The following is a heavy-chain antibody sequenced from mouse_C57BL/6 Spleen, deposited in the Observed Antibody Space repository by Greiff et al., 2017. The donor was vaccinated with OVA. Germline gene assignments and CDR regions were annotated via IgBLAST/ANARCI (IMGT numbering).Heavy chain of an antibody. CDR2: IYPGSGNT. CDR1: GYSFTSYY. Sequence: QVQLQQSGPELVKPGASVKISCKASGYSFTSYYIHWVKQRPGQGLEWIGWIYPGSGNTKYNEKFKGKATLTADTSSSTAYMQLSSLTSEDSAVYYCARTTVSSDYYAMDYWGQGTSVTVSS. CDR3: ARTTVSSDYYAMDY. J-gene: IGHJ4*01. V-gene: IGHV1-66*01. D-gene: IGHD1-1*01.